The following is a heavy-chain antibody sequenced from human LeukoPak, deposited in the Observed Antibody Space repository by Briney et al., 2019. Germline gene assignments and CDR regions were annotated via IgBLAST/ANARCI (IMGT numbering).Heavy chain of an antibody. CDR1: GYTFTSYG. CDR3: AREAASIMITFGGVNFDY. J-gene: IGHJ4*02. Sequence: ASVKVSCKASGYTFTSYGISWVRQAPGQGLEWMGWISAYNGNTNYAQKLQGRVTMTTDTSTSTAYMELRSLRSDDTAVYYCAREAASIMITFGGVNFDYWGQGTLVTVSS. V-gene: IGHV1-18*01. CDR2: ISAYNGNT. D-gene: IGHD3-16*01.